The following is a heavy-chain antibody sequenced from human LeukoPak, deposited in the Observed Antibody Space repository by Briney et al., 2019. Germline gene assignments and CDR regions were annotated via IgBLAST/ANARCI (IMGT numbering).Heavy chain of an antibody. J-gene: IGHJ4*02. Sequence: GGSLRLSFAAPEFIFCAYRRTWFRQAPGRGLEWVANINQAGSEKYYMDSVKGRFTISRDNAKKSLFLQMNSLTAEDTGLYYCVRSLERFGSRDCWGQGSLVTVSS. V-gene: IGHV3-7*01. D-gene: IGHD3-10*01. CDR3: VRSLERFGSRDC. CDR1: EFIFCAYR. CDR2: INQAGSEK.